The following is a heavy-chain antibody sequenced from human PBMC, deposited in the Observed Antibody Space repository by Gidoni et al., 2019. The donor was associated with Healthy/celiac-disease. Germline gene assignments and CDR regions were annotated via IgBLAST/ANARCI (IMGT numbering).Heavy chain of an antibody. V-gene: IGHV3-53*01. Sequence: EVQLVESGGGLIQPGGSLRLSCAASGFTVSSNYMSWVRQAPGKGLEWGSVIYSGGSTYYADSVKGRFTISRDNSKNTLYLQMNSLGAEDTAVYYCARDWSEYYYDSSGYLGAFDIWGQGTMVTVSS. CDR3: ARDWSEYYYDSSGYLGAFDI. D-gene: IGHD3-22*01. CDR1: GFTVSSNY. CDR2: IYSGGST. J-gene: IGHJ3*02.